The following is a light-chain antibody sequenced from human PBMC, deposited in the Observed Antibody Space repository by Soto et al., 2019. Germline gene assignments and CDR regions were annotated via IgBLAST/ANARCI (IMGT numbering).Light chain of an antibody. Sequence: QSALTQPRSVSGSPGQSVTISCTGTGSDIGGYNYVSWYQQLPGKAPQVMIYDVNKRPSGVPGRFSGSKSGNTASLTISGLQAEDEGDYYCCSYAGSYIWVFGGGTKLTVL. CDR1: GSDIGGYNY. CDR2: DVN. J-gene: IGLJ3*02. V-gene: IGLV2-11*01. CDR3: CSYAGSYIWV.